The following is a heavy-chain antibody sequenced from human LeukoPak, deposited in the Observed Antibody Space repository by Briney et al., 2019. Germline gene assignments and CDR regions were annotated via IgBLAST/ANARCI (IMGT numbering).Heavy chain of an antibody. CDR3: AREPYGGNLYYFDY. J-gene: IGHJ4*02. Sequence: GGSLRLSCAASGFTVSSNYMNWVRQAPGEGLEWVSVICSGGSTYYADSVKGRFTISRDNSKNTLYLQMNSLRAEDTAVYYCAREPYGGNLYYFDYWGQGTLVTVSS. CDR2: ICSGGST. D-gene: IGHD4-23*01. V-gene: IGHV3-53*01. CDR1: GFTVSSNY.